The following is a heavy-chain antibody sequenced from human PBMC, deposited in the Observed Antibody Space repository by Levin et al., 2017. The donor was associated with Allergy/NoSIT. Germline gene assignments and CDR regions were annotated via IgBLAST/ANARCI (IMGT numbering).Heavy chain of an antibody. V-gene: IGHV3-23*01. CDR1: GFTFSNYA. J-gene: IGHJ3*02. CDR2: ISGSGDNT. D-gene: IGHD6-19*01. Sequence: GGSLRLSCAASGFTFSNYAMSWVRQAPGKGLEWVSTISGSGDNTYYADSVKGRFTISRDNSKNTLYLQMNSLRAEDKAVYYCAKDLVEWLVLGAFDIWGQGTMVTVSS. CDR3: AKDLVEWLVLGAFDI.